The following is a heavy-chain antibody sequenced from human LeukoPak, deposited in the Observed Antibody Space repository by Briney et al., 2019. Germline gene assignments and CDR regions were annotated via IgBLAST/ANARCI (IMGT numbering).Heavy chain of an antibody. J-gene: IGHJ6*02. V-gene: IGHV3-30*18. CDR1: GFTFSSYG. D-gene: IGHD5-12*01. CDR2: ISYDGSNK. Sequence: GGSLRLSCAASGFTFSSYGMHWVRQAPGKRLEWVAVISYDGSNKYYADSVKGRFTISRDNSKNTLYLQMNSLRAEDTAVYYCAKSRRYRGYVRDYYYYGMDVWGQGTTVTVSS. CDR3: AKSRRYRGYVRDYYYYGMDV.